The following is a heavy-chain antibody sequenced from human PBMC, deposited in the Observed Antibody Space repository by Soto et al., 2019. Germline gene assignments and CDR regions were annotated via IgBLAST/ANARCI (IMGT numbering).Heavy chain of an antibody. V-gene: IGHV3-7*01. CDR2: IKQDGSEK. CDR3: ARDGYSNYGFGAFDI. CDR1: GFTFSSYW. Sequence: GGSLRLSCAASGFTFSSYWMSWVRQAPGKGLEWVANIKQDGSEKYYVDSVKGRFTISRDNAKNSLYLQMNSLRAEDTAVYYCARDGYSNYGFGAFDIWGQGTMVTVSS. J-gene: IGHJ3*02. D-gene: IGHD4-4*01.